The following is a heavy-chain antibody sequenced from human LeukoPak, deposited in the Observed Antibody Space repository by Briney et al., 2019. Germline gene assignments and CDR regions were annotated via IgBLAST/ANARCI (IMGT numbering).Heavy chain of an antibody. CDR3: VRDADYYKGDY. V-gene: IGHV3-7*03. D-gene: IGHD1-26*01. CDR1: GFSFRSYW. CDR2: IMKDGSSN. J-gene: IGHJ4*02. Sequence: GGSLRLSCAASGFSFRSYWMSWARQAPGKGLEWVANIMKDGSSNRYADSVRGRFTISRDNAKNSLYLQMNSLRAADTAVYYCVRDADYYKGDYRGQGTLVIVSS.